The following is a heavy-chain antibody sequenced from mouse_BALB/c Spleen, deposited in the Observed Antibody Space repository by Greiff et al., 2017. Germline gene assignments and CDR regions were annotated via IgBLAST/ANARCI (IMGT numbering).Heavy chain of an antibody. J-gene: IGHJ2*01. Sequence: QVQLKESGPGLVAPSQSLSITCTVSGFSLTSYGVHWVRQPPGKGLEWLGVIWAGGSTNYNSALMSRLSISKDNSKSQVFLKMNSLQTDDTAMYYCARETPYYGSSPYYFDYWGQGTTLTVSS. CDR2: IWAGGST. V-gene: IGHV2-9*02. CDR1: GFSLTSYG. D-gene: IGHD1-1*01. CDR3: ARETPYYGSSPYYFDY.